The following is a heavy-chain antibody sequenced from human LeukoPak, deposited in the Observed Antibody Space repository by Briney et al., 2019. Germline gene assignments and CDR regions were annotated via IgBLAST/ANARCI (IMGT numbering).Heavy chain of an antibody. D-gene: IGHD5-18*01. CDR3: ALTNTARDY. CDR1: GGSFSSYY. J-gene: IGHJ4*02. CDR2: INHSGST. Sequence: SETLSLTCAVYGGSFSSYYWSWIRQPPGKGLEWIGEINHSGSTNYNPSLKSRVTISVDTSKNQFSLKLSSVTAADTAVYYCALTNTARDYWGQGTLVTVSS. V-gene: IGHV4-34*01.